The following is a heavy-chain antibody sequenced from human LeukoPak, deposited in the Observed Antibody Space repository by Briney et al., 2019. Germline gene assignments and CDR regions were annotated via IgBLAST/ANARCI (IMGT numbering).Heavy chain of an antibody. J-gene: IGHJ5*02. Sequence: ASVKVSCKASGYTFIGHYMHWVRQAPGQGLEWMGWINPNSGGTNYAQKFQGRVTMTRDTSISTAYMELSRLRSDDTAVYYCGRGRQQLIQNGWLDPWGQGTLVTVSS. CDR1: GYTFIGHY. D-gene: IGHD6-13*01. CDR3: GRGRQQLIQNGWLDP. V-gene: IGHV1-2*02. CDR2: INPNSGGT.